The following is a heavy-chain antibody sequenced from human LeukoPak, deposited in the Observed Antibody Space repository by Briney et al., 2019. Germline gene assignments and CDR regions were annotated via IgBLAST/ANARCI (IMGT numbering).Heavy chain of an antibody. V-gene: IGHV3-48*02. J-gene: IGHJ4*02. CDR3: ASDQRYAFDY. CDR1: GFSFTDYP. CDR2: IRTSAEGANYA. D-gene: IGHD3-9*01. Sequence: HPGGSLRLSCATSGFSFTDYPMNWVRQAPGKGLEWVSNIRTSAEGANYAYYADSVKGRVTISRDDAKNTLYLHMNSLRDDDTAVYYCASDQRYAFDYGGQGILVTVSS.